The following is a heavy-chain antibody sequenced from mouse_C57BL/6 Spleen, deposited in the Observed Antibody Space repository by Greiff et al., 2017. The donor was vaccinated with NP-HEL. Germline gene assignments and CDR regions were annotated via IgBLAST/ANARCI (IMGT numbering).Heavy chain of an antibody. J-gene: IGHJ4*01. CDR1: GYTFTEYT. Sequence: LQESGAELVKPGASVKLSCKASGYTFTEYTIHWVKQRSGQGLEWIGWFYPGSGSIKYNEKFKDKATLTADKSSSTVYMELSRLTSEDSAVYFCARHEATVVADYYAMDYWGQGTSVTVSS. CDR3: ARHEATVVADYYAMDY. V-gene: IGHV1-62-2*01. D-gene: IGHD1-1*01. CDR2: FYPGSGSI.